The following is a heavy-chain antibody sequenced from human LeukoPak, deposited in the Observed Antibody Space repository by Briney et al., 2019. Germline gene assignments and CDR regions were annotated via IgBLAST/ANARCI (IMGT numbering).Heavy chain of an antibody. CDR2: IKQDGSEK. V-gene: IGHV3-7*01. J-gene: IGHJ6*03. CDR1: GFTFSSYW. CDR3: ARGMRYSHMDV. Sequence: GGSLRLSCAGSGFTFSSYWMSWVRQAPGKGLEWVANIKQDGSEKYYVDSVKGRFTISRDNAKNSLYLQMNSLRAEDTAVYYCARGMRYSHMDVWGKGTTVTVSS.